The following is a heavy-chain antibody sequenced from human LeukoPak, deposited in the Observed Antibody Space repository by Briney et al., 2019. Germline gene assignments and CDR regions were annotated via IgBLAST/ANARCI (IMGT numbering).Heavy chain of an antibody. CDR3: ARRYYYDSSGYSYYFDY. CDR1: GYSFTSYW. Sequence: GESLKISCKGSGYSFTSYWIGWVRQMPGKGLERMGIIYPGDSDTRYSPSFQGQVTISADKSISTAYLQWSSLKASDTAMYYCARRYYYDSSGYSYYFDYWGQGTLVTVSS. D-gene: IGHD3-22*01. V-gene: IGHV5-51*01. J-gene: IGHJ4*02. CDR2: IYPGDSDT.